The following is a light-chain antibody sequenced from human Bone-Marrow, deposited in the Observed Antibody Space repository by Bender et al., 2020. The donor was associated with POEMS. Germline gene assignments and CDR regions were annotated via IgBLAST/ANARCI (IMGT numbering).Light chain of an antibody. J-gene: IGLJ3*02. CDR2: DGS. CDR3: QVWDSKTDHAV. Sequence: SYVLTQPPSMSVSPGQTARITCSGDALPKQYAYWYQQKPGQAPVLVVHDGSDRPSGIPERFSGSNSGNTATLTISRVEAGDEADYYCQVWDSKTDHAVFGGGTSLTVL. V-gene: IGLV3-21*02. CDR1: ALPKQY.